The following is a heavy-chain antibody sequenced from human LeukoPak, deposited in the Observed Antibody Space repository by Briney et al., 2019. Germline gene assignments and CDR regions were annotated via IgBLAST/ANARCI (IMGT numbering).Heavy chain of an antibody. CDR3: AREMSVTDAFDI. V-gene: IGHV4-4*07. Sequence: PSETLSLTCTVSGVSISSYYWSWVRQPAGKGLEWIGRIYTSGSTNYNPSLKSRVTMSVDTSKNQFSLKLSSVTAADTAVYYCAREMSVTDAFDICGQGTMVTVSS. CDR1: GVSISSYY. CDR2: IYTSGST. J-gene: IGHJ3*02.